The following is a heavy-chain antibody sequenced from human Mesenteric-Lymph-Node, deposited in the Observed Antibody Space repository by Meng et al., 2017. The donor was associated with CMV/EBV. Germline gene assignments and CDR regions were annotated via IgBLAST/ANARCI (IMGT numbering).Heavy chain of an antibody. Sequence: GESLKISCAASGFTFDDYGMSWVRQAPGKGPEWVSGINWNGGSTGYADSVKGRFTISRDNAKNSLYLQMNSLRAEDTALYYCARATWGDYSYYYGMDVWGQGTTVTVSS. J-gene: IGHJ6*02. CDR3: ARATWGDYSYYYGMDV. V-gene: IGHV3-20*04. CDR1: GFTFDDYG. CDR2: INWNGGST. D-gene: IGHD4-17*01.